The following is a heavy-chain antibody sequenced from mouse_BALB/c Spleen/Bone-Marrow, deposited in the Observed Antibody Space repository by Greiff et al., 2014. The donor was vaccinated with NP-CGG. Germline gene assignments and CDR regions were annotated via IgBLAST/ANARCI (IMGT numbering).Heavy chain of an antibody. Sequence: VQLQQSGPELATSGASVKMSCKASGYAFTTYWMHWIKQRPGQGLEWIGSINPNTDYTDYNQKFKDKATLTADKSSITAYMQLSILTSEDSAVYYCARGLRDWYFDVWGAGTTVTVSS. J-gene: IGHJ1*01. CDR1: GYAFTTYW. CDR3: ARGLRDWYFDV. D-gene: IGHD1-1*01. CDR2: INPNTDYT. V-gene: IGHV1-4*01.